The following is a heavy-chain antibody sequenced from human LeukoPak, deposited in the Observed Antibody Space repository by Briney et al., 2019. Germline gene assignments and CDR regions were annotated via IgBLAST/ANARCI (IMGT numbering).Heavy chain of an antibody. CDR2: SDPEDGER. CDR3: VTGFTTMAVDYFDY. J-gene: IGHJ4*02. V-gene: IGHV1-24*01. Sequence: ASVKVSCKASGKTLSDLSIHWLRQPPGKGLEWLGGSDPEDGERIYAQMFQGRVTMTEDTSIDTAYMGLSSLRSEDTAVYYCVTGFTTMAVDYFDYWGQGTLVTVSP. CDR1: GKTLSDLS. D-gene: IGHD5-18*01.